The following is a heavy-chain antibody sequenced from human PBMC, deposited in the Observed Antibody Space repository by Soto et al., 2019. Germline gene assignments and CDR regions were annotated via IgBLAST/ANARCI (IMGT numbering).Heavy chain of an antibody. CDR1: GFTFSSYA. J-gene: IGHJ4*02. CDR2: ISGSGGST. V-gene: IGHV3-23*01. Sequence: GGSLRLSCAASGFTFSSYAMSWVRQAPGKGLEWVSAISGSGGSTYYADSVKGRFIISRDNAQNSLFLQMNTLRPEDTAMYDCARVAYWGPGTQVTVSS. CDR3: ARVAY.